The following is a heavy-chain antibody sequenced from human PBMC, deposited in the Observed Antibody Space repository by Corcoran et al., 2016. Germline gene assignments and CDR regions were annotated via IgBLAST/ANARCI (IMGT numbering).Heavy chain of an antibody. D-gene: IGHD3-10*01. CDR3: AKTPNYYGSGRLGMDV. CDR2: ISYDGSNK. Sequence: QVQLVESGGGVVQPGRSLRLSCAASGFTFSSYGMHWVRQAPGEGLEWVAVISYDGSNKYYADSVKGRFTISRENSKNTLYLQMNRLRAEYAAVYYCAKTPNYYGSGRLGMDVWGQGTTVTVSS. CDR1: GFTFSSYG. J-gene: IGHJ6*02. V-gene: IGHV3-30*18.